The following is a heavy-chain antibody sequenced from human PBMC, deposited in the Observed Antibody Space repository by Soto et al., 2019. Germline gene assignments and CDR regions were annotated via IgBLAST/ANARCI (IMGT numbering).Heavy chain of an antibody. V-gene: IGHV1-2*02. CDR2: IKPKSGGT. CDR1: GYTFTGYY. CDR3: ARGPDSSSERGGGSYYCYDMEG. J-gene: IGHJ6*01. Sequence: ASVKVSCKASGYTFTGYYMHWVRQAPGQGLEWMGWIKPKSGGTNYAQKFQGRVTMTMDTSISTVYMELSRLRSDDTAIYYCARGPDSSSERGGGSYYCYDMEGGGRGTTGTVAS. D-gene: IGHD6-6*01.